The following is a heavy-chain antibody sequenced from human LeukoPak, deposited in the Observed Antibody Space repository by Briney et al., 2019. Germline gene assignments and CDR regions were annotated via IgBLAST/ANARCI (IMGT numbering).Heavy chain of an antibody. J-gene: IGHJ4*02. CDR3: ASGRGGITMVRGAFDY. D-gene: IGHD3-10*01. CDR1: GGSFSGYY. Sequence: PSETLSLTCAVYGGSFSGYYWSWIRQPPGKGLEWIGEINHSGSTNYNPSLKSRVTISVDTSKNQFSLKLSSVTAADTVVHYCASGRGGITMVRGAFDYWGQGTLVTVSS. CDR2: INHSGST. V-gene: IGHV4-34*01.